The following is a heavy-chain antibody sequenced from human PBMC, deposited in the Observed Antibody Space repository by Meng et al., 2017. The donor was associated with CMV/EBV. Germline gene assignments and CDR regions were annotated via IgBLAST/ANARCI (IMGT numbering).Heavy chain of an antibody. CDR1: GFTFSTYA. D-gene: IGHD2-2*01. V-gene: IGHV3-23*01. J-gene: IGHJ4*02. Sequence: GGSLRLSCAASGFTFSTYAMCWVRQAPGQGLGWVSAIDNSCGSTYYADSVKGRFTISRDNSKSTLYLQMNILRAEDTAVYYCAKEETSLIVVVPALVDYWGLGTLVTVSS. CDR3: AKEETSLIVVVPALVDY. CDR2: IDNSCGST.